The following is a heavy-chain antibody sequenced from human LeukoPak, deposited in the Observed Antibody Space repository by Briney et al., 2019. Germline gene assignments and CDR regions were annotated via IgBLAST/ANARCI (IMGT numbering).Heavy chain of an antibody. V-gene: IGHV4-61*02. J-gene: IGHJ3*02. D-gene: IGHD3-3*01. CDR3: ARITIFGVVDAFDI. Sequence: SQTLSLTCTVSGGSISSGSYYWSWIRQPAGKGLEWIGRIYTSGSTNYNPSLKSRVTMSVDTSKNQFSLKLSSVTAADTAVYYCARITIFGVVDAFDIWGQGTMVTVSS. CDR2: IYTSGST. CDR1: GGSISSGSYY.